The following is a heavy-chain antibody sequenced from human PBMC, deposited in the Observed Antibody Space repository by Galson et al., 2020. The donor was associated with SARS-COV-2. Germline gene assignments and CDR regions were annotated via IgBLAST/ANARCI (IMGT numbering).Heavy chain of an antibody. J-gene: IGHJ5*02. Sequence: SETLSLTCAVYGGSFSGYYWSWIRQPPGKGLEWIGEINHSGSTNYNPSLKSRVTISVDTSKNQFSLKLSSVTAADTAVYYCARGIASISSSWYGWGRNWFDPWGQGTLVTVSS. CDR1: GGSFSGYY. CDR2: INHSGST. D-gene: IGHD6-13*01. V-gene: IGHV4-34*01. CDR3: ARGIASISSSWYGWGRNWFDP.